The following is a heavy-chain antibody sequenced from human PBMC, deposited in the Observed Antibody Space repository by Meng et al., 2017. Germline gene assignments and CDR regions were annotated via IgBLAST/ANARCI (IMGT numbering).Heavy chain of an antibody. CDR1: GYTFTSYA. J-gene: IGHJ5*02. V-gene: IGHV1-3*01. CDR2: INSGNGIT. CDR3: ARDKLKTFDP. Sequence: QCGAEVRKPGVSVTVCCKASGYTFTSYAMHWVRQAPGQMLEWVGWINSGNGITKYSQKFQGRVTITRDTSASTAYMELSSLRSEDTAVYYCARDKLKTFDPWGQGTLVTVSS.